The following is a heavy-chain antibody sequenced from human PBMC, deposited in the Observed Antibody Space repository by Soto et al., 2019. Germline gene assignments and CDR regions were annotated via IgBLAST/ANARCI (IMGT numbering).Heavy chain of an antibody. J-gene: IGHJ4*02. CDR2: IKQDGSDK. CDR1: GFMFSNYW. D-gene: IGHD4-17*01. V-gene: IGHV3-7*01. CDR3: VRNRDYAFDY. Sequence: EVQLVESGGGLVQPGGSLRLSCAASGFMFSNYWMSWVRQAPGKGLEWVAIIKQDGSDKYYVDSVKGRFTISRDNAKNSLYLQMNSLRIEDAAVYYCVRNRDYAFDYWGRGTLVTVSS.